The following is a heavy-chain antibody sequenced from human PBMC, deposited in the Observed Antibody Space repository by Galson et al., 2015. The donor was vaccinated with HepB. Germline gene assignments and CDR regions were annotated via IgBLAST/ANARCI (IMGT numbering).Heavy chain of an antibody. Sequence: SLRLSCAASGFTFSSYAMHWVRQAPGKGLEWVAVISYDGSNKYYADSVKGRFTISRGNSKNTLYLQMNSLRAEDTAVYYCARDTPNYYGSGSYFNWFDPWGQGTLVTVSS. CDR1: GFTFSSYA. V-gene: IGHV3-30*04. D-gene: IGHD3-10*01. CDR2: ISYDGSNK. CDR3: ARDTPNYYGSGSYFNWFDP. J-gene: IGHJ5*02.